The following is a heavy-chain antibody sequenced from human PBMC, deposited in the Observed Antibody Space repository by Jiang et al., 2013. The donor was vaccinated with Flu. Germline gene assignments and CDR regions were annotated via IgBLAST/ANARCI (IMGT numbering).Heavy chain of an antibody. D-gene: IGHD3-10*01. CDR3: ARRDYGSGSYYDY. CDR1: GYSFVNYW. Sequence: GAEVKKPGESLKISCKGSGYSFVNYWIGWVRQMPGKGLEWMGIMYIGDSDTRYSPSFVGQVTISADKSISTAYLQWSSLKSSDTAIYYCARRDYGSGSYYDYWGQGTLVTVSS. V-gene: IGHV5-51*01. J-gene: IGHJ4*02. CDR2: MYIGDSDT.